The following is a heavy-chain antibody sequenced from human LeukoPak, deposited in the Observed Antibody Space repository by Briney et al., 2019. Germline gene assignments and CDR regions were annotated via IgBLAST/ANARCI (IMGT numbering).Heavy chain of an antibody. Sequence: PSETLSLTCTVSGGSISSGDYYWSWIRQPPGKGLEWIGYIYYSGSTYYNPSLKSRATISVDTSKNQFSLKLSSVTAADTAVYYCARDGIGSGWYYFDYWGQGTLVTVSS. CDR3: ARDGIGSGWYYFDY. CDR1: GGSISSGDYY. J-gene: IGHJ4*02. CDR2: IYYSGST. D-gene: IGHD6-19*01. V-gene: IGHV4-30-4*02.